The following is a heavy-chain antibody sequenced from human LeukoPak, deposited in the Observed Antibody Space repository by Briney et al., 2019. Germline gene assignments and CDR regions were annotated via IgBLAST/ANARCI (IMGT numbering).Heavy chain of an antibody. CDR1: GYTFTSYD. CDR2: MNPNSGNT. J-gene: IGHJ6*02. CDR3: AGVGSSRSWTYYYYGMDV. Sequence: ASVKVSCKASGYTFTSYDINWVRQATGQGLEWMGWMNPNSGNTGYAQKFQGRVTMTRNTSISTAYMALSRLSSQDTAVYYCAGVGSSRSWTYYYYGMDVWGQGTTVTVSS. D-gene: IGHD6-13*01. V-gene: IGHV1-8*01.